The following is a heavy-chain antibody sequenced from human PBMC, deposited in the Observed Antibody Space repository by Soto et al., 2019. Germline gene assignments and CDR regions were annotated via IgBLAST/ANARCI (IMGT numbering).Heavy chain of an antibody. CDR3: ARVGLGYCSSTSCHERD. J-gene: IGHJ4*02. CDR1: GFTFSSYS. V-gene: IGHV3-48*01. Sequence: GGSLRLSCAASGFTFSSYSMNWVRQAPGKGLEWVSYISSSSSTIYYADSVKGRFTISRDNAKNSLYLQMNSLRAEDTAVYYCARVGLGYCSSTSCHERDWGQGTLVTVSS. D-gene: IGHD2-2*01. CDR2: ISSSSSTI.